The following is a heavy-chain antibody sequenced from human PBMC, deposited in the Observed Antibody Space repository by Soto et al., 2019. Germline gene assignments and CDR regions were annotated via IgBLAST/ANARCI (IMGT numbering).Heavy chain of an antibody. CDR3: ASVTFGGVVLAH. D-gene: IGHD3-16*01. J-gene: IGHJ4*02. V-gene: IGHV4-59*01. CDR1: AASFSKYY. CDR2: IYYNGNT. Sequence: PSETLSLTCSVSAASFSKYYWTWIRQPPGKGLEWIGYIYYNGNTNYNPSLERRLIVSIDTSKKQFSLTLNSVTAADTAVYYCASVTFGGVVLAHWGQGTQVTVSS.